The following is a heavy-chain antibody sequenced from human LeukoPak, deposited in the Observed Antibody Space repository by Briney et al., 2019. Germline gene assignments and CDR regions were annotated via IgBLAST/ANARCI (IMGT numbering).Heavy chain of an antibody. D-gene: IGHD2-2*01. CDR2: IKQDGSEK. Sequence: GGSLRLSCAASGFTFSSYWMSWVRQAPGKGLEWVANIKQDGSEKYYVDSVKGRCIISRDNAKNSLYLQMNSLRGEDTAVYYCARAGQLLWVRAFDIWCQGTMVTVSS. V-gene: IGHV3-7*01. CDR1: GFTFSSYW. J-gene: IGHJ3*02. CDR3: ARAGQLLWVRAFDI.